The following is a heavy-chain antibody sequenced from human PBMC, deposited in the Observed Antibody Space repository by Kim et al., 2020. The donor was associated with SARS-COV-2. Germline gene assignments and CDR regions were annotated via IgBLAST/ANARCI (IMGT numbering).Heavy chain of an antibody. J-gene: IGHJ3*02. Sequence: SETLSLTCTVSGGSISSYYWSWIRQPPGKGLEWIGYIYYSGSTNYNPSLKSRVTISVDTSKNQFSLKLSSVTAADTAVYYCARVFSLVGSLPYPDAFDIWGQGTMVTVSS. V-gene: IGHV4-59*01. D-gene: IGHD1-26*01. CDR2: IYYSGST. CDR3: ARVFSLVGSLPYPDAFDI. CDR1: GGSISSYY.